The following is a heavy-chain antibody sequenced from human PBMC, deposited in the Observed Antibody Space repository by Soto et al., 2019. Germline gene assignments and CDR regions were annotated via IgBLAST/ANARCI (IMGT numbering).Heavy chain of an antibody. Sequence: EVQLVESGGGLVQAGESLRVSCAASGFTLSNAWMSWVRQAPGKGLEWVGRIKSKTNGGTTDYAAPVKGRFSISRDDSKNTLYLQMNSLKTEDTAVYYCTTDDPINRDWGQGTLVTVSS. J-gene: IGHJ4*02. CDR2: IKSKTNGGTT. CDR3: TTDDPINRD. CDR1: GFTLSNAW. V-gene: IGHV3-15*01.